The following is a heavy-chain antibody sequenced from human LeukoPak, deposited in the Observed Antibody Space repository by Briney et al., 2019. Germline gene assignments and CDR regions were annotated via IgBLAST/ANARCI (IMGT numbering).Heavy chain of an antibody. Sequence: PSETLSLTCTVSGGSISSYYWSWIRQPPGKGLEWIGYIYYSGSTNYNPSLKSRVTISVDTSKNQFSLKLSSVTAADTAVYYCAREDIAAAATGWFDPWGQGTLVTVSS. CDR3: AREDIAAAATGWFDP. CDR1: GGSISSYY. J-gene: IGHJ5*02. CDR2: IYYSGST. D-gene: IGHD6-13*01. V-gene: IGHV4-59*01.